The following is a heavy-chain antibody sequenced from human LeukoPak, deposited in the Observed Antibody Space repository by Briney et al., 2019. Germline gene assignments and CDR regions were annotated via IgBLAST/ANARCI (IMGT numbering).Heavy chain of an antibody. D-gene: IGHD3-10*01. V-gene: IGHV3-48*01. CDR1: GFTFSSYS. CDR2: ISSSSSTI. CDR3: AKGALGVMVRGVYFDY. J-gene: IGHJ4*02. Sequence: GGSLRLSCAASGFTFSSYSMNWVRQAPGKGLEWVSYISSSSSTIYYADSVKGRFTISRDNSKNTLFLQMNSLRAEDTAVYYCAKGALGVMVRGVYFDYWGQGTLVTVSS.